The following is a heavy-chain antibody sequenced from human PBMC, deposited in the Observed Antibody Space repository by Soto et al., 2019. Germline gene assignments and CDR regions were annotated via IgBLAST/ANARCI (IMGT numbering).Heavy chain of an antibody. CDR2: IYYSGST. CDR1: GGSISSTGYY. Sequence: SETLSLTCTVSGGSISSTGYYWSWIRQPPGKGLEWIGYIYYSGSTYYNPSLKSRVTISVDTSKNQFSLKLSSVTAADTAVYYCARERPDGSRLDPWGQGTLVTVSS. D-gene: IGHD6-13*01. CDR3: ARERPDGSRLDP. J-gene: IGHJ5*02. V-gene: IGHV4-30-4*01.